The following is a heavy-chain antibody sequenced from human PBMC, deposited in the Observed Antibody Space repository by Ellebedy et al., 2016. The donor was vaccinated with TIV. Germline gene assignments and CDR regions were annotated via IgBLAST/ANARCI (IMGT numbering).Heavy chain of an antibody. CDR3: ARQGGLQQLGTFDP. CDR1: GGSIRSSSYY. CDR2: LYYSGST. V-gene: IGHV4-39*01. J-gene: IGHJ5*02. Sequence: MPGGSLRLSCTVSGGSIRSSSYYWGWIRQPPGKGLKWIGSLYYSGSTYYNPSLKSRVTISVDTSKNQFSLKLSSVTAADTAVYYCARQGGLQQLGTFDPWGQGTLVTVSS. D-gene: IGHD7-27*01.